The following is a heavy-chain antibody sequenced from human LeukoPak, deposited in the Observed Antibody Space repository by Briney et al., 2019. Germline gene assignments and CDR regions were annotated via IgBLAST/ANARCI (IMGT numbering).Heavy chain of an antibody. Sequence: GGSLRLSCAASGFTVSSNYMSWVRQAPGKGLEWVSVIYNDGSTYYADSVKGRFTISSDNSKNTLYLQMNSLRAEDTAVYYCARVLSSGWMMFDYWGQGTLVTVSS. J-gene: IGHJ4*02. CDR2: IYNDGST. CDR3: ARVLSSGWMMFDY. V-gene: IGHV3-53*01. CDR1: GFTVSSNY. D-gene: IGHD6-19*01.